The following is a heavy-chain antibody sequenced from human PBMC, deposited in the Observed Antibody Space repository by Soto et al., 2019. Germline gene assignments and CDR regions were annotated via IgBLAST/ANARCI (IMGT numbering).Heavy chain of an antibody. CDR3: AAGDYDFYYYYYMDV. Sequence: SETLSLTCTVSGGSINNHYWSWIRQPPGKGLEWIGEINHSGSTNYNPSLKSRVTISVDTSKNQFSLKLSSVTAADTAVYYCAAGDYDFYYYYYMDVWGKGTTVTVSS. CDR1: GGSINNHY. J-gene: IGHJ6*03. CDR2: INHSGST. D-gene: IGHD4-17*01. V-gene: IGHV4-34*01.